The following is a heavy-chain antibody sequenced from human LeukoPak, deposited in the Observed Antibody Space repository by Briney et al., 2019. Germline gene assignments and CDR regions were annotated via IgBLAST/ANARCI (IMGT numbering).Heavy chain of an antibody. CDR1: GGTFSSYA. Sequence: SVKVSCKASGGTFSSYAISWVRQAPGQGLEWMGRIIPIFGTANYAQKFQGRVTITTDESTSTAYMELSSLRSEDTAVYYCARGFPRKYCSGGSCYKYYFDYWGQGTLVTVSS. CDR2: IIPIFGTA. D-gene: IGHD2-15*01. CDR3: ARGFPRKYCSGGSCYKYYFDY. V-gene: IGHV1-69*05. J-gene: IGHJ4*02.